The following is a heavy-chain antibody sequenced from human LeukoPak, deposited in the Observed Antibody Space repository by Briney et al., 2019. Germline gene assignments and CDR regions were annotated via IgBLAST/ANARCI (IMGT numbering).Heavy chain of an antibody. CDR2: IYTGGST. D-gene: IGHD3-22*01. V-gene: IGHV3-23*03. Sequence: GGSLRLSCAASGFTFGSHAISWVRQAPGKGLEWVSVIYTGGSTDYADSAKGRFIISRDSSKNTVYLQMNNLRADDTAVYYCARRAAALYYYDSSGPFDFWGRGTLVTVSS. CDR1: GFTFGSHA. J-gene: IGHJ4*02. CDR3: ARRAAALYYYDSSGPFDF.